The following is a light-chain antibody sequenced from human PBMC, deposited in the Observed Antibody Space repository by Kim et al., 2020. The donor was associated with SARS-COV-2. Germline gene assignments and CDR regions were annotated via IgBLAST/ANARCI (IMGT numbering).Light chain of an antibody. J-gene: IGKJ4*01. CDR1: QSISVY. Sequence: WSPGARATLSCEASQSISVYLAWYQQKPGQAPWLHIPHDSNRATAVPTRFSGSGFGKEFYPIIRRLEPEDSAMYYCQHRSNWPHNFGRGTKVDIK. CDR3: QHRSNWPHN. V-gene: IGKV3-11*01. CDR2: HDS.